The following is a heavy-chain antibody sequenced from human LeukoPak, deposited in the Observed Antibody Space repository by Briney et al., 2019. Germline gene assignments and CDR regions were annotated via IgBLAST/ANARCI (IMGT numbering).Heavy chain of an antibody. V-gene: IGHV4-59*01. CDR2: IYYSGST. D-gene: IGHD2-15*01. CDR3: AYFPRGYCSGGSCPDAFDI. J-gene: IGHJ3*02. Sequence: KTSETLSLTCTVSGGSISSYYWSWIRQPPGKGLEWIGYIYYSGSTNYNPSLKSRVTISVDTSKNQFSLKLSSVTAADTAVYYCAYFPRGYCSGGSCPDAFDIWGQGTMVTVSS. CDR1: GGSISSYY.